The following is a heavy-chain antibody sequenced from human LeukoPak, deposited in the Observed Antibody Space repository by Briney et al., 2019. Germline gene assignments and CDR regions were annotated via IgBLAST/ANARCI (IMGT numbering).Heavy chain of an antibody. CDR1: GFTFSDYA. D-gene: IGHD1-7*01. V-gene: IGHV3-30-3*01. Sequence: GGSLRLSCAASGFTFSDYAMHWVRQAPGRGLEWVAVISKDGSDRYYPGSVRGRFTISRDNSKNTIYLRMDSLRAEDTAIYYCARDYWWNYDYWGQGTLVTVSS. CDR2: ISKDGSDR. J-gene: IGHJ4*02. CDR3: ARDYWWNYDY.